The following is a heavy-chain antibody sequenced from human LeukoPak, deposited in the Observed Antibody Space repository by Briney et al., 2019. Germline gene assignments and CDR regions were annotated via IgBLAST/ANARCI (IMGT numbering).Heavy chain of an antibody. Sequence: ASVKVSCKXSGYTFTGYYMHWVRQAPGQGLEWMGRINPNSGGTNYAQKFQGRVTMTRDTSISTAYMELSRLRSDDTAVYYCARKPYSSSSPHLPWGQGTLVTVSS. D-gene: IGHD6-6*01. CDR3: ARKPYSSSSPHLP. J-gene: IGHJ5*02. CDR2: INPNSGGT. CDR1: GYTFTGYY. V-gene: IGHV1-2*02.